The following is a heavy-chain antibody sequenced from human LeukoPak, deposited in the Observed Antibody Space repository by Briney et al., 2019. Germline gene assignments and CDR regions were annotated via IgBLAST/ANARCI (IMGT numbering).Heavy chain of an antibody. D-gene: IGHD3-22*01. CDR2: IHYSGST. CDR3: ARWGYFDSSGYFVVDY. V-gene: IGHV4-59*01. Sequence: ASETLSLTCTVSGGSISRYYWNWIRQPPGERLEWIGWIHYSGSTAYNPSLESRVTMSVDTSKNRISLKMTSVTAADTATYYCARWGYFDSSGYFVVDYWGQGALVTVSS. CDR1: GGSISRYY. J-gene: IGHJ4*02.